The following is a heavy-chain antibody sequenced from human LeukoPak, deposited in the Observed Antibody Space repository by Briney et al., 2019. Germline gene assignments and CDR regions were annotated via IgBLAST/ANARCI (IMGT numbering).Heavy chain of an antibody. CDR2: IYSGGDT. V-gene: IGHV3-66*01. J-gene: IGHJ5*02. CDR1: GFTVSNYY. Sequence: PGGSLRLSCAASGFTVSNYYMSWVRKAPGEGLEWVSVIYSGGDTYHADSVKGRFTLSRDNSKNTLYLQMNSLRAEDTAVYYCARDPDAWGQRTLATVSS. CDR3: ARDPDA.